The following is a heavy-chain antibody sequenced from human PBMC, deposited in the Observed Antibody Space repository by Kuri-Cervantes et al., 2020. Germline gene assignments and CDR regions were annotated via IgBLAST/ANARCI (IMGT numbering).Heavy chain of an antibody. J-gene: IGHJ6*02. D-gene: IGHD3-10*01. V-gene: IGHV3-30*18. CDR1: GLTFSSYG. Sequence: GESLKISCAASGLTFSSYGMHWVRQAPGKGLEWVAIISYDGANKYYADSVKGRFTISRDNSKNTLYLQMNSLRAEDTAVYYCAKDQYYYGSGKDGMDVWGQGTTVTVSS. CDR2: ISYDGANK. CDR3: AKDQYYYGSGKDGMDV.